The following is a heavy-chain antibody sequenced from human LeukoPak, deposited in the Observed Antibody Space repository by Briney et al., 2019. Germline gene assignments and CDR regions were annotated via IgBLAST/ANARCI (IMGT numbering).Heavy chain of an antibody. J-gene: IGHJ4*02. Sequence: ASVKVSCKASGYTFTRYGISWVRQAPGQGLEWMGWISAYNGNRNYAQKFQGRVTMTTDTSTSTAYMELRNLRSDDTAVYYCARERYYDSSGYPSYFDYWGQGTLVTVSS. CDR3: ARERYYDSSGYPSYFDY. CDR1: GYTFTRYG. D-gene: IGHD3-22*01. CDR2: ISAYNGNR. V-gene: IGHV1-18*01.